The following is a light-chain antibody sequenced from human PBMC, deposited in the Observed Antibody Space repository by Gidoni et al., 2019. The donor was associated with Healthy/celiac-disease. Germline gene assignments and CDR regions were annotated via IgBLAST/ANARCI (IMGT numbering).Light chain of an antibody. CDR2: DAS. CDR3: QQYDNLSFT. CDR1: QDISNY. J-gene: IGKJ3*01. Sequence: DIQMTQSPSSLSASVGDRVTNTCQASQDISNYLNWYQQKPGKAPKLLIYDASNLETGVPSRFSGSGSGTDFTFTISSLQPEDIATYYCQQYDNLSFTFGPGTKVDIK. V-gene: IGKV1-33*01.